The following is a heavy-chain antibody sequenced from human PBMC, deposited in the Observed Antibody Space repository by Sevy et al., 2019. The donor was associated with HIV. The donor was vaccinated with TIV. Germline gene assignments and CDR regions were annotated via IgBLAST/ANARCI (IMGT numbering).Heavy chain of an antibody. CDR1: GFTFNMYW. CDR3: ARHCSGGSCYSLLPHYYYGMDV. J-gene: IGHJ6*02. CDR2: IKEDGSER. V-gene: IGHV3-7*01. D-gene: IGHD2-15*01. Sequence: GGSLRLSCAASGFTFNMYWMTWVRQAPGKGLEWVANIKEDGSERNYLDSVKGRFTISRDNAKESLYLQINSLRAEDTAVYYCARHCSGGSCYSLLPHYYYGMDVWGQGTTVTDSS.